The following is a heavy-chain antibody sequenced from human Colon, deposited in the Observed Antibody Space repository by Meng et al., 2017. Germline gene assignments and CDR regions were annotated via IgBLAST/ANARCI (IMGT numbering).Heavy chain of an antibody. Sequence: SCAASGFTFSDHYMDWVRQAPGKGLEWVGRSRDRVNSYTTEYVASVKGRFTISRDDSKNSLFLQMNSLKTEDTAVYYCARVLAVIGTNGYGMDVWGQGTTVTVSS. D-gene: IGHD6-19*01. CDR1: GFTFSDHY. V-gene: IGHV3-72*01. CDR2: SRDRVNSYTT. CDR3: ARVLAVIGTNGYGMDV. J-gene: IGHJ6*02.